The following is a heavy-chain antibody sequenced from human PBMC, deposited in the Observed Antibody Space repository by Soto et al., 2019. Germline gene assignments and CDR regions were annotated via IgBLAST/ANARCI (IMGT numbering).Heavy chain of an antibody. V-gene: IGHV1-69*06. D-gene: IGHD3-3*01. CDR1: GGTFSSYA. CDR3: ARSGFTIFGVVIEPQSGTYYYYGMDV. Sequence: SVKVSCKASGGTFSSYAISWVRQAPGQGLEWMGGIIPIFGTANYAQKFQGRVTITADKSTSTAYMEPSSLRSEDTAVYYCARSGFTIFGVVIEPQSGTYYYYGMDVWGQGTTVTVSS. CDR2: IIPIFGTA. J-gene: IGHJ6*02.